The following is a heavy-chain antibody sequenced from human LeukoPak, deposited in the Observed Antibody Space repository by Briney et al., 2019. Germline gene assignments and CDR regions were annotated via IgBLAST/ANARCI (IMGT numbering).Heavy chain of an antibody. Sequence: ASETLSLTCAVYGGSFSGYYWSWIRQPPGKGLEWIGEINHSGSTNYNPSLKSRATISVDTSKNQFSLKLSSVTAADTAVYYCARGRNYYYDSSGKGYYYGMDVWGQGTTVAVSS. CDR2: INHSGST. D-gene: IGHD3-22*01. J-gene: IGHJ6*02. CDR1: GGSFSGYY. V-gene: IGHV4-34*01. CDR3: ARGRNYYYDSSGKGYYYGMDV.